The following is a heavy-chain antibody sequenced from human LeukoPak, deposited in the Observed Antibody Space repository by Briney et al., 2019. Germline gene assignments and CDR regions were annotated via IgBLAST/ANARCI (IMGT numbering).Heavy chain of an antibody. CDR3: ARTKQQLVLDI. CDR2: INHSGST. Sequence: SETLSLTCAVYGGSFSDYYWSWIRQPPGKGLEWIGEINHSGSTNYNPSLKSRVTISVDTSKNQFSLKLSSVTAADTAVYYCARTKQQLVLDIWGQGTMVTVSS. V-gene: IGHV4-34*01. D-gene: IGHD6-13*01. CDR1: GGSFSDYY. J-gene: IGHJ3*02.